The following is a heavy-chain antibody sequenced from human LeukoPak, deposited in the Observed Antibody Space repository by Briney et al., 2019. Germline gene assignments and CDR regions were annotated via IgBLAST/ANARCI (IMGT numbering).Heavy chain of an antibody. J-gene: IGHJ3*02. CDR1: GYTFTSYA. Sequence: GASVKVSCKASGYTFTSYAMHWVRQAPGQRLEWMGWSNAGNGNTKYSQEFQGKVTITRDTSASTAYMELSSLRSEDMAVYYCARDLVRSWGSSYFPYGAFDIWGQGTMVTVSS. D-gene: IGHD3-22*01. CDR3: ARDLVRSWGSSYFPYGAFDI. CDR2: SNAGNGNT. V-gene: IGHV1-3*02.